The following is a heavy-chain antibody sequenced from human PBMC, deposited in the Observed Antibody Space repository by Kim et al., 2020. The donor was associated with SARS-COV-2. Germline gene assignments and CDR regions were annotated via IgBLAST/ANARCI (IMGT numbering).Heavy chain of an antibody. CDR2: IYYTGSA. V-gene: IGHV4-59*11. Sequence: SETLSLTCSVSGGSISDHYWSWIRQPPGRRLEWIGYIYYTGSANYNPSLMSRVAISVDTSKNHFSLRLSSLTASDTAIYYCARAVSDAFDIWGQGTMVTVSS. J-gene: IGHJ3*02. CDR3: ARAVSDAFDI. D-gene: IGHD6-19*01. CDR1: GGSISDHY.